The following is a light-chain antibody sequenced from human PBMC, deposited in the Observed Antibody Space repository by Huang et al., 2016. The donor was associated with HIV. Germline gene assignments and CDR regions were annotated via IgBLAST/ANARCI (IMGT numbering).Light chain of an antibody. Sequence: DIQMTQSPSTLSASVGDRVTITCRASQAITNWLAWYQQKPWKAPKLLIYDASTVEFEVPSTFSGSGSGTEFTLTISSLQPDNFATYYCQQYHSFPWTFGQGTKVEIK. CDR1: QAITNW. CDR2: DAS. V-gene: IGKV1-5*01. CDR3: QQYHSFPWT. J-gene: IGKJ1*01.